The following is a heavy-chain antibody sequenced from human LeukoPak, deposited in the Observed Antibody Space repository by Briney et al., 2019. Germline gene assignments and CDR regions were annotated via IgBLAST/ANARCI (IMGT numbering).Heavy chain of an antibody. CDR1: GYIFINYA. J-gene: IGHJ5*02. CDR3: ARECGSYENWFDP. Sequence: PEASVKVSCKASGYIFINYAIHWVRQAPGQRLEWMGWINGGNGYTKYSQNFQGRVTITRDTSASTAYMELSSLRSEDTAVYYCARECGSYENWFDPWGQGTLVTVSS. CDR2: INGGNGYT. V-gene: IGHV1-3*01. D-gene: IGHD1-26*01.